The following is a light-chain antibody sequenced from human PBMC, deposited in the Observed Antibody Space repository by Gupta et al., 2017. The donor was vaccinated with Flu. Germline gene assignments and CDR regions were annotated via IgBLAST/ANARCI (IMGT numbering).Light chain of an antibody. Sequence: SGSNVGKNNVYWYQLVPGTAPKILIYLNTQRPSGVPDRFFGSKSGTSASLAISGLRSDDEADYYCAAWDDNLNGLVFGEGTKLTVL. CDR1: GSNVGKNN. J-gene: IGLJ3*02. CDR2: LNT. CDR3: AAWDDNLNGLV. V-gene: IGLV1-47*01.